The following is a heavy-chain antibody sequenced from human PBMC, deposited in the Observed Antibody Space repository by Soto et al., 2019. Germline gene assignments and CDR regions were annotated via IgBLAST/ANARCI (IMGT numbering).Heavy chain of an antibody. D-gene: IGHD2-2*01. CDR2: INPTTGDT. CDR1: GYTFTDNY. Sequence: QVQLVQSGAEVKKPGASVKVSCKASGYTFTDNYLHWVRQAPGQGLEWMGWINPTTGDTKSTQKCQGRVTMTWDTAISTAYMDLSRLRSDDTAIYFCARGYCSSIGCSHYFDYWGQGTLVTVSS. V-gene: IGHV1-2*02. J-gene: IGHJ4*02. CDR3: ARGYCSSIGCSHYFDY.